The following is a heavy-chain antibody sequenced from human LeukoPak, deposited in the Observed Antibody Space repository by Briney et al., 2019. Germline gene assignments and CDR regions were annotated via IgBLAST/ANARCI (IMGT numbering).Heavy chain of an antibody. CDR1: GFTFSDHF. V-gene: IGHV3-72*01. Sequence: PGGSLRLSCAPSGFTFSDHFMDWLRQAPGKELEWVGRIRKKPNSYTTQYAASVKGRFTFSRDDSKNSLYLQMNSLETEDTAVYYCARVSAITGATDALDFWGQGTMVTVPS. J-gene: IGHJ3*01. CDR3: ARVSAITGATDALDF. CDR2: IRKKPNSYTT. D-gene: IGHD1-20*01.